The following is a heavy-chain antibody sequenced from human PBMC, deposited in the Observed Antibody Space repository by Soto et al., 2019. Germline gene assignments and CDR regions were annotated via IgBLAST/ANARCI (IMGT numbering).Heavy chain of an antibody. CDR3: ARDGSSSSSWSGWFDP. D-gene: IGHD6-13*01. CDR1: GFTFSSYA. J-gene: IGHJ5*02. Sequence: GGSLRLSCAASGFTFSSYAMHWVRQAPGKGLEWVAVISYDGSNKYYADSVKGRFTISRDNSKNTLYLQMNSLRAEDTAVYYCARDGSSSSSWSGWFDPWGQGTLVTVSS. V-gene: IGHV3-30-3*01. CDR2: ISYDGSNK.